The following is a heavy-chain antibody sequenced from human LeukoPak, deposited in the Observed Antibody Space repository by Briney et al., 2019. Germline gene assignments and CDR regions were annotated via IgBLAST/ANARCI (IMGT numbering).Heavy chain of an antibody. D-gene: IGHD2-21*02. CDR2: INAYNGNT. V-gene: IGHV1-18*01. J-gene: IGHJ4*02. Sequence: ASVKVSCKASGYTFTSYGISCVRQAPGQGLGWMGWINAYNGNTNYAQKLQGRVTMTTDTSPSTAYIGLWSVRYDDTAVFYSARREAYCGGDCNHFDYWSQGTLVTVPS. CDR3: ARREAYCGGDCNHFDY. CDR1: GYTFTSYG.